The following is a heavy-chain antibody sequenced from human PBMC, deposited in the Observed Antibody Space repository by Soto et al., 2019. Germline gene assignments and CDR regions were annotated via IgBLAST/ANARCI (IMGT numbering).Heavy chain of an antibody. D-gene: IGHD6-19*01. J-gene: IGHJ4*02. Sequence: QVQLVQSGAEVKKPGSSVKVSCKASGGTFSSYAISWVRQAPGQGLEWMGGIIPIFGTANYAQKFQGRVTXXAXEXXSTAYMELSSLRSEDTAVYYCARDLGAVAGTPLVYWGQGTLVTVSS. CDR2: IIPIFGTA. CDR1: GGTFSSYA. CDR3: ARDLGAVAGTPLVY. V-gene: IGHV1-69*12.